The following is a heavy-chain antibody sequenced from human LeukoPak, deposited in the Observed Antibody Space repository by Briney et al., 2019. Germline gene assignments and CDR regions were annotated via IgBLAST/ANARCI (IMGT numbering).Heavy chain of an antibody. J-gene: IGHJ4*02. Sequence: PGGSLRLSCAASGFTFSSYWMSWVRQAPGKGLEWVANIKQDGSDKNYVDSVKGRFTISRDNAKNSLYLQINSLRAEDTAVYYCARDFRGVFDYWGQGTLVTVSS. CDR3: ARDFRGVFDY. CDR1: GFTFSSYW. D-gene: IGHD3-16*01. CDR2: IKQDGSDK. V-gene: IGHV3-7*01.